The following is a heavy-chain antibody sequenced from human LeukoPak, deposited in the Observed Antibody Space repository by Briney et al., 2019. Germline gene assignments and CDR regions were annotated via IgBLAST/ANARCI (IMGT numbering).Heavy chain of an antibody. V-gene: IGHV3-21*01. Sequence: GGSLRLSGEASGFTFSSYSMTWARQAPGKGLEWVSSISSSSSYIYYADSVKGRFTISRDNAKNSLYLQMNSLRAEDTAVYYCARVKATTPFDYWGQGTLVTVSS. CDR3: ARVKATTPFDY. CDR1: GFTFSSYS. J-gene: IGHJ4*02. CDR2: ISSSSSYI. D-gene: IGHD5-24*01.